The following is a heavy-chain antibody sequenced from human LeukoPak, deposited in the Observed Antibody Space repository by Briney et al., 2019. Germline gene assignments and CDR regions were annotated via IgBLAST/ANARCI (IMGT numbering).Heavy chain of an antibody. CDR1: GFTFSSYG. CDR3: AKARGSGFQRGDAFDV. V-gene: IGHV3-30*02. CDR2: IRYDGSNK. Sequence: QPGGSLRLSCAASGFTFSSYGMHWVRQAPGKGLEWVAFIRYDGSNKYYADSVKGRFTISRDNSKSTLYVQLDSLTSDDTALYYCAKARGSGFQRGDAFDVWGQGTRVTVSS. D-gene: IGHD6-19*01. J-gene: IGHJ3*01.